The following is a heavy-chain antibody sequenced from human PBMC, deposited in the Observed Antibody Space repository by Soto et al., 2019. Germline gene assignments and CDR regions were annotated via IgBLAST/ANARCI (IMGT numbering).Heavy chain of an antibody. Sequence: QLQLQESGPGLVKPSETLSLTCTVSGGSISSSSYYWGWIRQPPGKGLEWIGSIYYSGSTYYNPSLKSRVTISVDTSKNQFSLKLSSVTAADTAVYYCARHVLGRGVILYVAFDYWGQGTLVTVSS. CDR3: ARHVLGRGVILYVAFDY. D-gene: IGHD3-10*01. J-gene: IGHJ4*02. CDR1: GGSISSSSYY. V-gene: IGHV4-39*01. CDR2: IYYSGST.